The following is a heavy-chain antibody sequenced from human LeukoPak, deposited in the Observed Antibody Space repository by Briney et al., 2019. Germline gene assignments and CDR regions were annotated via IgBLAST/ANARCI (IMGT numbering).Heavy chain of an antibody. CDR2: ISSSGGT. CDR3: ARSSVAFTIIAY. V-gene: IGHV4-61*02. D-gene: IGHD5-12*01. CDR1: GGSISSGNYF. Sequence: SETLSLTCIVSGGSISSGNYFWTWIRQPAGKRLEWIGRISSSGGTDYNPSVRSRLTISLDTSKNQFSLRLTSVTAADTAMYYCARSSVAFTIIAYWGQGALVTVSS. J-gene: IGHJ4*02.